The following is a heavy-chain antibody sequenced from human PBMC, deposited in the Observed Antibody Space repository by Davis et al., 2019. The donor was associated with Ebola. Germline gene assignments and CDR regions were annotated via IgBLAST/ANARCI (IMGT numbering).Heavy chain of an antibody. CDR2: INSDGTTT. Sequence: GESLKISCEASGFSFNYYYIHWVRQAPGEGLVWVAHINSDGTTTRYADAVKGRFTISRDNTKNTLFLQMNGLRVEDTAVYYCASNVGAATGYYYTYGFDVWGRGTTVTVSS. CDR1: GFSFNYYY. CDR3: ASNVGAATGYYYTYGFDV. D-gene: IGHD2-8*01. J-gene: IGHJ6*04. V-gene: IGHV3-74*01.